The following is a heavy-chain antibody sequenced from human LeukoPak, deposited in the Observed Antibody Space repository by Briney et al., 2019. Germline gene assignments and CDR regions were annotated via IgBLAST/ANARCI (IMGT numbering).Heavy chain of an antibody. J-gene: IGHJ4*02. D-gene: IGHD2-15*01. Sequence: SETLSLTCTVSGGSTRNTNYYWAWIRQPPGKGLEWIGTIYHSGSTYYNPSLKSRVTISLDTSKNQFSLKLSSVTAADTTVYYCARHRGFNTPVDYWGQGILVTVSS. CDR2: IYHSGST. V-gene: IGHV4-39*01. CDR1: GGSTRNTNYY. CDR3: ARHRGFNTPVDY.